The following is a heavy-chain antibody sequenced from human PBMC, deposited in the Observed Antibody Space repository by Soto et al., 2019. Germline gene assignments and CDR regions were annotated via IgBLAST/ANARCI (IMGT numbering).Heavy chain of an antibody. CDR3: AKDNEKQWLAPHY. CDR1: GFTFSSYG. V-gene: IGHV3-30*18. CDR2: ISYDGSNK. Sequence: QVQLVESGGGVVQPGRSLRLSCAASGFTFSSYGMHWVRQAPGKGLEWVAVISYDGSNKYYADSVKGRFTISRDNSKNTLYLQMNSLRAEDTAVYYCAKDNEKQWLAPHYWGQGTLVTVSS. J-gene: IGHJ4*02. D-gene: IGHD6-19*01.